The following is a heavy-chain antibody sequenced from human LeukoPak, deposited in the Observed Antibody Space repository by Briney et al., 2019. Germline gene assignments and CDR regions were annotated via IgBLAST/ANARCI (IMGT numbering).Heavy chain of an antibody. J-gene: IGHJ4*02. Sequence: GESLRLSCATSGFTFSIYTMTWVRQAPGKSLEWVSSIIGSGGRTHNADSVKGRFTISRDNSKNTLYLQMNSLRAEDTAVYYCAKASSDSSGWSYYWGQGTLVTVSS. V-gene: IGHV3-23*01. CDR2: IIGSGGRT. CDR3: AKASSDSSGWSYY. D-gene: IGHD6-19*01. CDR1: GFTFSIYT.